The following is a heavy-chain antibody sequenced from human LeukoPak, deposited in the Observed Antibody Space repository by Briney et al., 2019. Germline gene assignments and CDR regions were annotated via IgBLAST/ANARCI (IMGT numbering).Heavy chain of an antibody. D-gene: IGHD2-8*01. CDR2: ISSSGRTI. V-gene: IGHV3-48*03. Sequence: GGSLRLSCAASGFTFSSYEMNWVRQAPGKGLEWVSYISSSGRTIYYADSVKGRFTVSRDNAKNSLYLQMNSLRAEDTAVYYCAKDLNGRLFDYWGQGTLVTVSS. CDR3: AKDLNGRLFDY. CDR1: GFTFSSYE. J-gene: IGHJ4*02.